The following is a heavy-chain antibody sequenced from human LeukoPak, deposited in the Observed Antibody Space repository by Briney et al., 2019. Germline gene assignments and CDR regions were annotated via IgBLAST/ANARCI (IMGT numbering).Heavy chain of an antibody. V-gene: IGHV1-2*02. J-gene: IGHJ3*02. CDR1: GYTFTGYY. CDR2: INPNSGGT. Sequence: ASVKVSCKASGYTFTGYYMHWVRQAPGQGLEWMGWINPNSGGTNYAQKLQGRVTMTTDTSTSTAYMELRSLRSDDTAVYYCASPKGYSYGLNDAFDIWGQGTMVTVSS. D-gene: IGHD5-18*01. CDR3: ASPKGYSYGLNDAFDI.